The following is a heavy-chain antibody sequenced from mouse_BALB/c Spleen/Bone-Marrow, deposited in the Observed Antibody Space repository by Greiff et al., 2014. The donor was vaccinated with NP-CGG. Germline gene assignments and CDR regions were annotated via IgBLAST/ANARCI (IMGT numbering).Heavy chain of an antibody. CDR2: IAPGSGST. D-gene: IGHD2-14*01. CDR3: AYYRYDVNY. Sequence: DLVKPGASVKLSCKASGYTFTSYWINWIKQRPGQSLEWIGRIAPGSGSTYYNEMFKGKAILTVDTSSSTAYIQLSSLSSEDSAVYFCAYYRYDVNYWGQGTTLTVSS. V-gene: IGHV1S41*01. CDR1: GYTFTSYW. J-gene: IGHJ2*01.